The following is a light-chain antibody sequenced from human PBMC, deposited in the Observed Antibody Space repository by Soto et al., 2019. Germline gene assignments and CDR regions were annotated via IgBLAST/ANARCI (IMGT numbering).Light chain of an antibody. CDR1: SSNIGSNT. CDR3: GAWDDSLNGYVV. V-gene: IGLV1-44*01. Sequence: QSVLTQPPSASGTPGQRVTISCSGSSSNIGSNTVNWYHQLPGTAPKLVIYSNNQRPSGVPDRCSGSKSGTYASLATSGLQSEDEADYYCGAWDDSLNGYVVFGGGTKLTVL. CDR2: SNN. J-gene: IGLJ2*01.